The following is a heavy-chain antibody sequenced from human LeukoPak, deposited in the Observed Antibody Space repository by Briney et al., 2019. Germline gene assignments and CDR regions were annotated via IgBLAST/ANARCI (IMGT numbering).Heavy chain of an antibody. CDR3: ARDLREFARRFDY. V-gene: IGHV4-39*07. D-gene: IGHD3-10*01. CDR2: ISYSGST. J-gene: IGHJ4*02. Sequence: SETLSLTCTVPGGPISSSSYYWGWIRQPPGKGLDWIGSISYSGSTYYNPSLKSRFTISVDTSKNQFFLKLSSVTAADTAVYYCARDLREFARRFDYWGQGTLVTVSS. CDR1: GGPISSSSYY.